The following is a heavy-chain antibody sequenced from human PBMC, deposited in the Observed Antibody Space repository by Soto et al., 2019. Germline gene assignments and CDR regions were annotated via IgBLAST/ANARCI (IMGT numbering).Heavy chain of an antibody. CDR2: ISPYSGNT. CDR3: AREIAPHIAVAGHFDY. CDR1: GYTLKGFI. D-gene: IGHD6-19*01. V-gene: IGHV1-8*01. J-gene: IGHJ4*02. Sequence: ALAKDSCKDAGYTLKGFIISLVRHAHGQGLEWLGWISPYSGNTSYVQKFQGRVTMTRDTSMSTVYMELSSLRSEDTAVYYCAREIAPHIAVAGHFDYWGQGTLVTVSS.